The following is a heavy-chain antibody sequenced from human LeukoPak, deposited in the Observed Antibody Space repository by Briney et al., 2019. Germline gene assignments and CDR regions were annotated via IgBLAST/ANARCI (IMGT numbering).Heavy chain of an antibody. CDR1: GFTFKTYA. CDR2: ISGSGEST. D-gene: IGHD3-9*01. V-gene: IGHV3-23*01. CDR3: AKHLDFLTGFRD. Sequence: GGSLRLSCAASGFTFKTYAMTWVRQAPGKGLEWVSGISGSGESTYYADSVKGRFTISRDNSKNTLYLQMNSLRAEDTAVYYCAKHLDFLTGFRDWGQGTLVTVSS. J-gene: IGHJ4*02.